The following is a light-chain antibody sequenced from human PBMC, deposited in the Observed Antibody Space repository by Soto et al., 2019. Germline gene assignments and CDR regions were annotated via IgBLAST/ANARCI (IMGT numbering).Light chain of an antibody. CDR1: QSITSY. CDR2: AAS. J-gene: IGKJ1*01. Sequence: DIQLTQSPSSLSASVGDRVTITCRASQSITSYLNWYQQKPGKAPKLLIYAASTLQTGVPSRFSGSGSGTDFTLTIGSLQPEDFTVYFCQQSYTTPRTFGQVTMV. V-gene: IGKV1-39*01. CDR3: QQSYTTPRT.